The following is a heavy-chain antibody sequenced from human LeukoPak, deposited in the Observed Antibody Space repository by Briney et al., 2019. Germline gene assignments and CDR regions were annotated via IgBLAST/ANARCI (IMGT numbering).Heavy chain of an antibody. CDR3: ARDDGSYGVAY. J-gene: IGHJ4*02. V-gene: IGHV3-33*01. CDR1: GFTFSSYG. CDR2: IWYDGSNK. Sequence: GESLKISCAASGFTFSSYGMHWVRQAPGKGLEWVAVIWYDGSNKYYADSVKGRFTISRDNSKNTLYLQMNSLRAEDTAVYYCARDDGSYGVAYWGQGTLVTVSS. D-gene: IGHD1-26*01.